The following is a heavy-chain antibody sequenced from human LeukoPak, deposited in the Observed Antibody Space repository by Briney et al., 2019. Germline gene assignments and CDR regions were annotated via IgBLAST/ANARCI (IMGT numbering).Heavy chain of an antibody. CDR1: GGSISSDTYY. J-gene: IGHJ4*02. V-gene: IGHV3-23*01. CDR2: ISGSGGST. Sequence: PSETLSLTCTVSGGSISSDTYYWGWIRQPPGKGLEWVSAISGSGGSTYYADSVKGRFTISRDNSKNTLYLQMNSLRAEDTAVYYCAKVNVSRPIDYWGQGTLVTVSS. D-gene: IGHD6-13*01. CDR3: AKVNVSRPIDY.